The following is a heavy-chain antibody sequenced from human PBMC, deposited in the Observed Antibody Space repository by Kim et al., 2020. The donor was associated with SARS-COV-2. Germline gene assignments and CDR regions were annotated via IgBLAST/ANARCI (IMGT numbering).Heavy chain of an antibody. V-gene: IGHV4-30-2*01. Sequence: SETLSLTCAVSGGSISSGGYSWSWIRQPPGKGLEWIGYIYHSGSTYYNPSLKSRVTISVDRSKNQFSLKLSSVTAADTAVYYCARNYGSGSYRRGQGGYYFDIWGQGTLVTVSS. J-gene: IGHJ4*02. D-gene: IGHD3-10*01. CDR2: IYHSGST. CDR3: ARNYGSGSYRRGQGGYYFDI. CDR1: GGSISSGGYS.